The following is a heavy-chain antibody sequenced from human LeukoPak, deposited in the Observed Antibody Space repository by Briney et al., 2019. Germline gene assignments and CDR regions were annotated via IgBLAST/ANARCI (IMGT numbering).Heavy chain of an antibody. CDR3: ARDGAGNVRAVRGVIKH. CDR1: GFTFSSYA. J-gene: IGHJ4*02. V-gene: IGHV3-30*04. CDR2: ISYDGSNK. D-gene: IGHD3-10*01. Sequence: GGSLRLSCAASGFTFSSYAMHWVRQAPGKGLEWVAVISYDGSNKYYADSVKGRFTISRDNSKNTLYLQMNSLRAEDTAVYYCARDGAGNVRAVRGVIKHWGQGTLVTVSS.